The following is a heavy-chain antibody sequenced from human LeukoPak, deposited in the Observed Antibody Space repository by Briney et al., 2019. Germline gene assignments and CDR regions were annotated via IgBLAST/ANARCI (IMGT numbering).Heavy chain of an antibody. CDR3: ARGMSATSGYLELEY. CDR1: GFTFSSYA. J-gene: IGHJ4*02. CDR2: ISGSGGNT. V-gene: IGHV3-23*01. Sequence: GGSLRLSCAASGFTFSSYAMSWVLQSPGKGLEWVSAISGSGGNTYSADSVKGRFTISRDNSKKTLFLHMNSLRAEDTAVYYCARGMSATSGYLELEYWGQGTLVTVST. D-gene: IGHD3-22*01.